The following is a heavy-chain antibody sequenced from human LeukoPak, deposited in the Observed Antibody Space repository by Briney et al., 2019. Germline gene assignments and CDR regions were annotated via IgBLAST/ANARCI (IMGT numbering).Heavy chain of an antibody. CDR1: GGSTSRHY. D-gene: IGHD3-3*01. CDR3: ARASAGAIFYYGMDV. V-gene: IGHV4-59*11. Sequence: KPSETLSLTCTLSGGSTSRHYWSWIRQSPGKGLEWIGCIYNSGSTRYNPSLKSRVTISEDTSQNQFSLRLNSVTAADTAVHFCARASAGAIFYYGMDVWGQGTTVTVSS. J-gene: IGHJ6*02. CDR2: IYNSGST.